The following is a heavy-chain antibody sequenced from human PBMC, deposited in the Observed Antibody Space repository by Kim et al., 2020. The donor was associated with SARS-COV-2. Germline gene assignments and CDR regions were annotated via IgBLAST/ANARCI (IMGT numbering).Heavy chain of an antibody. J-gene: IGHJ4*02. V-gene: IGHV3-13*04. CDR2: IGTAGDT. CDR3: ARGHAEYMTTVTTDPWHFDY. D-gene: IGHD4-17*01. CDR1: GFTFSSYD. Sequence: GGSLRLSCAASGFTFSSYDMHWVRQATGKGLEWVSAIGTAGDTYYPGSVKGRFTISRENAKNSLYLQMNSLRAGDTAVYYCARGHAEYMTTVTTDPWHFDYWGQGTLVTVSS.